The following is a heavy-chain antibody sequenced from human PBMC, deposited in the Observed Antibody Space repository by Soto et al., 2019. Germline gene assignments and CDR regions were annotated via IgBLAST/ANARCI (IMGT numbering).Heavy chain of an antibody. V-gene: IGHV4-34*01. CDR1: GGSFSGYY. Sequence: SETLSLTCAVYGGSFSGYYWSWIRQPPGKGLEWIGEINHSGSTNYNPSLKSRVTISVDTSKNHFSLKLSSVTAADTAVYYCGRGYYVFWSGKYYFDYWGQETLVNVPS. J-gene: IGHJ4*02. CDR2: INHSGST. D-gene: IGHD3-3*01. CDR3: GRGYYVFWSGKYYFDY.